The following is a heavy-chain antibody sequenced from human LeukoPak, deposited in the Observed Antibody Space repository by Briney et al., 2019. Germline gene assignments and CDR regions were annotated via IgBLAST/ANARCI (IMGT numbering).Heavy chain of an antibody. V-gene: IGHV3-48*04. Sequence: GGSLRLSCVASGFTFSSYSMSWVRQAPGRGLEWVSYIDTSSSTIYYADSVKGRFTVSRDNAKNPLYLQMKSLRAEDTTVYYCARDMGYSGSWPGYFDYWGQGVLVTVSS. J-gene: IGHJ4*02. CDR2: IDTSSSTI. CDR1: GFTFSSYS. CDR3: ARDMGYSGSWPGYFDY. D-gene: IGHD1-26*01.